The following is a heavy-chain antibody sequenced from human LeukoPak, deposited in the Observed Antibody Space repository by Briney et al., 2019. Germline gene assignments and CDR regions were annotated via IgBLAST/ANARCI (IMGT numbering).Heavy chain of an antibody. V-gene: IGHV1-2*02. CDR3: VTQSFDF. D-gene: IGHD2-15*01. CDR2: FNPDTGDT. J-gene: IGHJ4*02. CDR1: GYSFSDYT. Sequence: GASVKVSCKTSGYSFSDYTMHWVRQAPGEGLEWLGWFNPDTGDTFSAQRFQGRVTLTWDTARGTAYMEMRNLNVDDTAVFYCVTQSFDFWGQGTLVTVSS.